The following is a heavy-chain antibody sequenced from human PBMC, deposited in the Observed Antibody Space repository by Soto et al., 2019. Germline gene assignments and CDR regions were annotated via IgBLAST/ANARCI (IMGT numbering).Heavy chain of an antibody. J-gene: IGHJ4*02. CDR2: IRQDGGEK. V-gene: IGHV3-7*03. D-gene: IGHD3-3*01. CDR3: AKDKERGGYDSDFDS. CDR1: EFTFSAYW. Sequence: EVQLVESGGGLVQPGGSLRLSCATFEFTFSAYWMSWVRQAPGKGLEWVANIRQDGGEKYYVDSVKGRFTISRDNAKNSVYLQMNSLRAEDTALYYCAKDKERGGYDSDFDSWGQGTLVTVSS.